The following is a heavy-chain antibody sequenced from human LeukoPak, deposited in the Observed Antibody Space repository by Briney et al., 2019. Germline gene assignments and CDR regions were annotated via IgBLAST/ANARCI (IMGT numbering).Heavy chain of an antibody. D-gene: IGHD3-10*01. V-gene: IGHV1-8*01. CDR2: MNPNSGNT. CDR1: GYTFTTYD. CDR3: ARANYYGSGKKDLDY. Sequence: GASVKVSCKASGYTFTTYDINWVRQATGQGLEGRGWMNPNSGNTGYAQKFQGRVTMTSNTSMSTAYMELNSLRSEDTAVYYCARANYYGSGKKDLDYWGQGTLVTVSS. J-gene: IGHJ4*02.